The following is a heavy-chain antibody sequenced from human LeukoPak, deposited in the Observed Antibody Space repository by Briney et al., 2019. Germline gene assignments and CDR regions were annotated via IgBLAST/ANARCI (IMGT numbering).Heavy chain of an antibody. CDR3: ARRNYYDSSGFDY. J-gene: IGHJ4*02. Sequence: SVKVSCKASGGTFSSFTVSWVRQAPGQGLEWVGGIIPIFGIANYAQKFQGRVTITADKSTSTAYMELSSLRSEDTAVYYCARRNYYDSSGFDYWGQGTLVTVSS. D-gene: IGHD3-22*01. CDR1: GGTFSSFT. V-gene: IGHV1-69*10. CDR2: IIPIFGIA.